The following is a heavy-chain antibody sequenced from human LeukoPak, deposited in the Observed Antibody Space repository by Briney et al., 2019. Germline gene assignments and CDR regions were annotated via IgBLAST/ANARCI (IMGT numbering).Heavy chain of an antibody. J-gene: IGHJ1*01. CDR3: ARGISVAGIKGYFQH. Sequence: SSETLSLTCTVSGYSISSGYYWGWIRQPPGKGLEWIGYIYYSGSTNYNPSLKSRVTISVDTSKNQFSLKLSSVTAADTAVYYCARGISVAGIKGYFQHWGQGTLVTVSS. D-gene: IGHD6-19*01. V-gene: IGHV4-61*01. CDR2: IYYSGST. CDR1: GYSISSGYY.